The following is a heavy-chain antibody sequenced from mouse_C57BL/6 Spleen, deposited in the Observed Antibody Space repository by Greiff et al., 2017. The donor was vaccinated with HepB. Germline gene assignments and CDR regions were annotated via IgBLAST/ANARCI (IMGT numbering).Heavy chain of an antibody. J-gene: IGHJ3*01. CDR1: GYSFTGYY. CDR3: ARGGGGGFAY. CDR2: INPSTGGT. V-gene: IGHV1-43*01. Sequence: EVQLQQSGPELVKPGASVKISCKASGYSFTGYYMHWVKQSSEKSLEWIGEINPSTGGTSYNQKFKGKATLTVDKSSSTAYMQLKSLTSEDSAVYYCARGGGGGFAYWGQGTLVTVSA.